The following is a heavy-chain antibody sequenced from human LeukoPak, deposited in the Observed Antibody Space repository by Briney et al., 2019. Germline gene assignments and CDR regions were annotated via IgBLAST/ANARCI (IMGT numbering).Heavy chain of an antibody. CDR1: GFTFSNYG. CDR3: ANLPM. V-gene: IGHV3-30*18. Sequence: QPGRSLRLSCATSGFTFSNYGMHWVRQAPGKGLEWVAVISYDGSNKYYADSVKGRFTISRDNSKNTLYLQMNSLRPEDAAVYYCANLPMWGQGNLLTVSS. D-gene: IGHD2-2*01. CDR2: ISYDGSNK. J-gene: IGHJ4*02.